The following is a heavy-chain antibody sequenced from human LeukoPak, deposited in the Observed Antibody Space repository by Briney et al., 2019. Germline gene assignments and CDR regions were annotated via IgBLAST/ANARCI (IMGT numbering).Heavy chain of an antibody. V-gene: IGHV1-46*01. Sequence: ASVKVSCKASGYTFTSYYIHWVRQAPGQGLEWMGIINPSGGSTTYAQKFQGRVTMTRDTSTRTVYLELTSLTSDDTAVYYCARDVHGDYGSGWFDPWGQGTLVSVSS. J-gene: IGHJ5*02. CDR1: GYTFTSYY. CDR3: ARDVHGDYGSGWFDP. CDR2: INPSGGST. D-gene: IGHD4-17*01.